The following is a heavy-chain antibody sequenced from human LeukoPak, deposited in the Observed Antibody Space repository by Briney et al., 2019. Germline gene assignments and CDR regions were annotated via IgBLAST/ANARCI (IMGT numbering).Heavy chain of an antibody. V-gene: IGHV3-30*04. CDR1: GFTFSSYA. J-gene: IGHJ4*02. CDR3: ARVASSWRRYFDY. D-gene: IGHD6-13*01. CDR2: ISYDGSNK. Sequence: GGSLRLSCAASGFTFSSYAMHWVRQAPGKGLEWVAVISYDGSNKYYADSVKGRFTISRDNSKNTLYLQMNSLRAEDTAVYYCARVASSWRRYFDYWGQGTLVTVSS.